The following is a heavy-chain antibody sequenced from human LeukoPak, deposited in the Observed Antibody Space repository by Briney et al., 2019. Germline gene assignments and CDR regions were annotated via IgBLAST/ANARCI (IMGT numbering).Heavy chain of an antibody. V-gene: IGHV3-13*01. Sequence: GGSLRLSCAASGFTLSSYDMHGVRQATGKGREGVSAIGSAGDTYHPGSVKGRFTISRENGKNSLYLRMDRLRAGDAAVYYCARASIFYGDLIYYYYGMDVWGQGTTVTVSS. CDR3: ARASIFYGDLIYYYYGMDV. CDR2: IGSAGDT. D-gene: IGHD4-17*01. J-gene: IGHJ6*02. CDR1: GFTLSSYD.